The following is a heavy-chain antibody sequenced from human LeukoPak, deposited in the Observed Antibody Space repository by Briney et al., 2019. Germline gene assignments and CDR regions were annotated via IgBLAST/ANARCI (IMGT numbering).Heavy chain of an antibody. CDR1: GASISSFS. CDR3: ARGRLDGWFDP. Sequence: SETLPLTCTVSGASISSFSWTWIRQSPGKVLEWIGCIYYSGSTNYNPSLRSRVTISVDTSKNQFSLKVSSVTAADTAVYYCARGRLDGWFDPWGQGTLVTVSS. D-gene: IGHD5-24*01. CDR2: IYYSGST. J-gene: IGHJ5*02. V-gene: IGHV4-59*01.